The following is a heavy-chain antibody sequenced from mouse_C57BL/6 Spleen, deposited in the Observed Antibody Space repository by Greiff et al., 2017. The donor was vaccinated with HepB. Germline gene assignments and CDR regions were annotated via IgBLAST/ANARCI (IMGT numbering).Heavy chain of an antibody. D-gene: IGHD1-1*01. CDR1: GFTFSDYR. V-gene: IGHV5-17*01. CDR3: ARPPYYGSSHYAMDY. J-gene: IGHJ4*01. Sequence: EVKLMESGGGLVKPGGSLKLSCAASGFTFSDYRMHWVRQAPEKGLEWVAYISSGSSTIYYADTVKGRFTISRDNAKNTLFLQMTSLRSEDTAMYYCARPPYYGSSHYAMDYWGQGTSVTVSS. CDR2: ISSGSSTI.